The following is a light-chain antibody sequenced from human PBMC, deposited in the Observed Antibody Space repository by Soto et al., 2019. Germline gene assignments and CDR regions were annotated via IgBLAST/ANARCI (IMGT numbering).Light chain of an antibody. Sequence: IVLTQSPGTLSLSPGERATLSCRASQSVSSSYLAWYQQKPGQAPRLLIYGASSRATGIPDRFSGSGSGTDFSLTISRLEPEDFAVYSCQQYGSSPGTFGQGTKLEIK. V-gene: IGKV3-20*01. CDR2: GAS. CDR1: QSVSSSY. J-gene: IGKJ2*01. CDR3: QQYGSSPGT.